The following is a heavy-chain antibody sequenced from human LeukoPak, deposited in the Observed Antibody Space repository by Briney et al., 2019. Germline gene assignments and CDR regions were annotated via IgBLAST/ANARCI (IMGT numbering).Heavy chain of an antibody. CDR2: IKQDGSEK. V-gene: IGHV3-7*01. CDR1: GFTFSSYW. Sequence: GGSLRLSCAASGFTFSSYWMSWVRQAPGKGLEWVANIKQDGSEKYYVDSVKGRFTISRDNSKNTLYLQMNSLRAEDTAVYYCARGPPYYDFWSGYSLNFDYWGQGTLVTVSP. J-gene: IGHJ4*02. D-gene: IGHD3-3*01. CDR3: ARGPPYYDFWSGYSLNFDY.